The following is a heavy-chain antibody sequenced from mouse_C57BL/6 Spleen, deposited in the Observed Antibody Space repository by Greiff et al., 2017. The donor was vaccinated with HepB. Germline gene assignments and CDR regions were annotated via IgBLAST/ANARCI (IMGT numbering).Heavy chain of an antibody. CDR3: ARYYYGSSYLYYYAMDY. V-gene: IGHV1-55*01. J-gene: IGHJ4*01. CDR1: AYTFTSYW. CDR2: IYPGSGST. Sequence: QVQLQQPGAELVKPGASVKMSCKVSAYTFTSYWITWVKQRPGQGLEWIGDIYPGSGSTNYNEKFKSKATLTVDTSSSTAYMQLSSLTSEDSAVYYCARYYYGSSYLYYYAMDYWGQGTSVTVSS. D-gene: IGHD1-1*01.